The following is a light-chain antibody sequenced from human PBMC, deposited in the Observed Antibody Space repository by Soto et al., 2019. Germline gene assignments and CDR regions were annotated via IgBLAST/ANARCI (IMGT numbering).Light chain of an antibody. CDR2: GAS. J-gene: IGKJ1*01. CDR3: QQNDSSPSWT. V-gene: IGKV3-20*01. CDR1: QSVRSTS. Sequence: VLTQSPGTLSLSPGERATLSCRASQSVRSTSLVWYQQKPAQAPRLLIYGASSRATGISDRFRGSGSGTDFTLTISRLEPEDFAVYYCQQNDSSPSWTFGQGTKVESK.